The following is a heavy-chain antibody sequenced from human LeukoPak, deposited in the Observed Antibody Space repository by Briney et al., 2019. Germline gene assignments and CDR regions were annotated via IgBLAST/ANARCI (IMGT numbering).Heavy chain of an antibody. D-gene: IGHD3-22*01. J-gene: IGHJ3*02. CDR1: GFTFGSYA. Sequence: GGSLRLSCEASGFTFGSYAMSWVRQAPGKGLEWVSAISGSGGSTYYADSVKGRFTVSRDNSKNTLYLQMNSLRAEDTAVYYCAKLLHLITMNLDAFDIWGQGTMVTVSS. V-gene: IGHV3-23*01. CDR3: AKLLHLITMNLDAFDI. CDR2: ISGSGGST.